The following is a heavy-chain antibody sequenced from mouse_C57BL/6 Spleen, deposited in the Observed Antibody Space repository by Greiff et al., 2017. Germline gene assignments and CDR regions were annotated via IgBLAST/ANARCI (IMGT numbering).Heavy chain of an antibody. Sequence: EVKVVESEGGLVQPGSSMKLSCTASGFTFSDYYMAWVRQVPEKGLEWVANINYDGSSTYYLDSLKSRFIISRDNAKNILYLQMSSLKSEDTATYYCARVLYGSSYLYWYFDVWGTGTTVTVSS. D-gene: IGHD1-1*01. CDR1: GFTFSDYY. V-gene: IGHV5-16*01. CDR3: ARVLYGSSYLYWYFDV. J-gene: IGHJ1*03. CDR2: INYDGSST.